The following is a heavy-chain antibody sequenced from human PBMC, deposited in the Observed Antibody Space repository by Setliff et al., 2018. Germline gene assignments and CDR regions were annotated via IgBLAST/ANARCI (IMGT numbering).Heavy chain of an antibody. D-gene: IGHD6-19*01. CDR3: ARAISGWFSAHYYYMDV. Sequence: SETLSLTCSVSGGSISSGSDYWTWIRQPAGKGLEWIGHIYTSGSTKYNSSLKSRVSISLDTSKNQFSLKLSAVTAADTAVYYCARAISGWFSAHYYYMDVWGKGTTVTVSS. V-gene: IGHV4-61*09. J-gene: IGHJ6*03. CDR1: GGSISSGSDY. CDR2: IYTSGST.